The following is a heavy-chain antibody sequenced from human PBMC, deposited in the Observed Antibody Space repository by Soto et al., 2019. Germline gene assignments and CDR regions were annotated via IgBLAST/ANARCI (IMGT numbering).Heavy chain of an antibody. J-gene: IGHJ4*02. CDR1: GGSFSSGGYS. V-gene: IGHV4-30-2*01. CDR2: IHQTGNT. CDR3: ARADGYYFDY. D-gene: IGHD4-17*01. Sequence: SETLSLTCTVSGGSFSSGGYSWNWIRQPPGKGLEWIGYIHQTGNTYYNPSLKSRPIISIDRSKNQISLKLNSVTAADTAVYYCARADGYYFDYWGPGTLVTVPS.